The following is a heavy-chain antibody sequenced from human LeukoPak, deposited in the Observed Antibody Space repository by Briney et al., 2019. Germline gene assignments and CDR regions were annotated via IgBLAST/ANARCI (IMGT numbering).Heavy chain of an antibody. D-gene: IGHD5-18*01. CDR2: INPNSGGT. J-gene: IGHJ4*02. V-gene: IGHV1-2*02. Sequence: GASVKVSCKASGYTFTGYYMHWVRQAPGQGLEWMGWINPNSGGTNYAQKFQGRVTMTRDTSISTAYMELSRLRSEDTAVYYCARLLVDTAMVKDYWGQGTRVTVSS. CDR3: ARLLVDTAMVKDY. CDR1: GYTFTGYY.